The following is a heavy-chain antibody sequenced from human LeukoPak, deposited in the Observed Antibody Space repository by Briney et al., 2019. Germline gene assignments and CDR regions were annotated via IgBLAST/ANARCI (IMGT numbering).Heavy chain of an antibody. CDR3: AKAELGVDTFLDY. CDR1: GFTFSDYA. V-gene: IGHV3-23*01. D-gene: IGHD3-3*01. J-gene: IGHJ4*02. Sequence: GGSLRLSCAASGFTFSDYALGWVRQAPGRGLEWVATLSGSGAGTYYSDSVQGRFTISRDNSKRTLLLQMNSLRAEDTAFYYCAKAELGVDTFLDYWGQGTLATVSS. CDR2: LSGSGAGT.